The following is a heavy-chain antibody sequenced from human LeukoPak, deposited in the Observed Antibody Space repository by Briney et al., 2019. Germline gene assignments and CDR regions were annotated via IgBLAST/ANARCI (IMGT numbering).Heavy chain of an antibody. J-gene: IGHJ5*02. D-gene: IGHD1-26*01. V-gene: IGHV4-39*07. CDR3: ARDRGSYGFDP. Sequence: SGTLSLTCAVSGGSISSSSYYWGWIRQPPGEGLEWIGSIYYSGSTYYNPSLKSRVTISVDTSKNQFSLKLSSVTAADTAVYYCARDRGSYGFDPWGQGTLVTVSS. CDR2: IYYSGST. CDR1: GGSISSSSYY.